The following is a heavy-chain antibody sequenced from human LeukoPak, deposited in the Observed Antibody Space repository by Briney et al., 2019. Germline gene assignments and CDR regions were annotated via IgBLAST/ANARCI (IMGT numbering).Heavy chain of an antibody. CDR1: GFTFSNYW. CDR2: INQDGSEE. D-gene: IGHD5-12*01. J-gene: IGHJ4*02. Sequence: GGSLRLSCAASGFTFSNYWMSWVRQAPGKGLEWVAHINQDGSEEHYMDSVKARFIISRNNAKNSLSLQMDSLRAEDTAVYYCVRDGGVSGYDLLDYWGQGTLVTVSS. V-gene: IGHV3-7*01. CDR3: VRDGGVSGYDLLDY.